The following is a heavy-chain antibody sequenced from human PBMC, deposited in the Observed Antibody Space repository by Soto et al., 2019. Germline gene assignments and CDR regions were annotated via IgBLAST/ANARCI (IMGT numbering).Heavy chain of an antibody. CDR2: ISSSSSYI. D-gene: IGHD3-3*01. J-gene: IGHJ4*02. Sequence: EVQLVESGGGLVKPGGSLRLSCAASGFTFSSYSMNWVRRVPGKGLEWVSSISSSSSYIYYADSVKGRFTISRDNAKNPLYLQMNSLRAEDTAVYYCAREKTIFGVEAQVDYWGQGTLVTVSS. V-gene: IGHV3-21*01. CDR1: GFTFSSYS. CDR3: AREKTIFGVEAQVDY.